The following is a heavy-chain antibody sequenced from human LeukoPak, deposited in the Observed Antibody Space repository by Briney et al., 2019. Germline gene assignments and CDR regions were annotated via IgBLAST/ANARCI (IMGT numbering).Heavy chain of an antibody. J-gene: IGHJ4*02. CDR1: GGTFSSYA. CDR3: ASLQLGGYFDY. D-gene: IGHD6-6*01. Sequence: ASVKVSCKASGGTFSSYAISWVRQAPGQGLEWMGRIIPILGTANYAQKFQGRVTITADESTSTAYMELSSLRSEDTAVYYCASLQLGGYFDYWGQGTLVTVSS. V-gene: IGHV1-69*11. CDR2: IIPILGTA.